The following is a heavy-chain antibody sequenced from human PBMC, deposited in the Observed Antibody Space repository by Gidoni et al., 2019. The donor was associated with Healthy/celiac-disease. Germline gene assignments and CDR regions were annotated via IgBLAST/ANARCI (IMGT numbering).Heavy chain of an antibody. CDR1: GFPFSSYS. CDR3: ARVLYDSSGYPDY. Sequence: VQLVESGGGLVKPGGSLRLSCAASGFPFSSYSRNWVRQAPGKGLEWVSSISSSSSYIYYADSVKGRFTISRDNAKNSLYLQMNSLRAEDTAVYYCARVLYDSSGYPDYWGQGTLVTVSS. CDR2: ISSSSSYI. V-gene: IGHV3-21*01. D-gene: IGHD3-22*01. J-gene: IGHJ4*02.